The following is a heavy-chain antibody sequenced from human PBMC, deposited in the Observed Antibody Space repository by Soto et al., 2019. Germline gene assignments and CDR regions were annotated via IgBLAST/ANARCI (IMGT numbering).Heavy chain of an antibody. Sequence: QVQLVQSGVEVKKPGASVKVSCKASGYNFNNYGISRVRQAPGQVLQWMGWMSAYNADINYAQNRQGRDTMTTDTSTSKAYMELKSLRSDDTAVYYCARGGRTNYYYGLDVWGQGTTVTVSS. CDR2: MSAYNADI. V-gene: IGHV1-18*01. J-gene: IGHJ6*02. D-gene: IGHD5-12*01. CDR1: GYNFNNYG. CDR3: ARGGRTNYYYGLDV.